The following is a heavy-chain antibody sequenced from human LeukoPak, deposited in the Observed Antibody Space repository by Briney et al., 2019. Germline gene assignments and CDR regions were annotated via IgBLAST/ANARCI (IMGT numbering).Heavy chain of an antibody. V-gene: IGHV3-48*01. CDR3: ASLYGDVDTAMVKADY. J-gene: IGHJ4*02. CDR1: GFTFNSYS. D-gene: IGHD5-18*01. CDR2: ISSSSSTI. Sequence: PGGSLRLSCAASGFTFNSYSMNWVRQAPGKGLEWVSYISSSSSTIYYADSVKGRFTISRDNAKNSLYLQMNSLRAEDTAVYYCASLYGDVDTAMVKADYWGQGTLVTVSS.